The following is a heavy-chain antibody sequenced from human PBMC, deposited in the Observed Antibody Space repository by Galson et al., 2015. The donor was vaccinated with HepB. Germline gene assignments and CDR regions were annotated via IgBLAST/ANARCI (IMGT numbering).Heavy chain of an antibody. V-gene: IGHV3-21*01. D-gene: IGHD4-11*01. CDR2: ISSSSSYI. CDR1: GFTFSSYS. CDR3: ARDVTTVTTGLLDY. J-gene: IGHJ4*02. Sequence: SLRLSCAASGFTFSSYSMNWVRQAPGKGLEWVSSISSSSSYIYYADSVKGRFTISRDNAKNSLYLQMNSLRAEDTAVYYCARDVTTVTTGLLDYWGQGTLVTVSS.